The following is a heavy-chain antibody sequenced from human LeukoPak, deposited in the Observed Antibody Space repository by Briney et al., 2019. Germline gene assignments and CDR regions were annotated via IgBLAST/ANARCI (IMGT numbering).Heavy chain of an antibody. V-gene: IGHV3-7*01. CDR1: GFTFSSYW. Sequence: GGSLRLSCAAAGFTFSSYWMSWVRQAPGKGLEWVANIKQDGSEKYYADSVKGRFTISRDNAKNSLYLQMNSLRAEDTAVYYCARDTYYYASSGSNFDYWGQGTLVTVSS. J-gene: IGHJ4*02. CDR3: ARDTYYYASSGSNFDY. D-gene: IGHD3-22*01. CDR2: IKQDGSEK.